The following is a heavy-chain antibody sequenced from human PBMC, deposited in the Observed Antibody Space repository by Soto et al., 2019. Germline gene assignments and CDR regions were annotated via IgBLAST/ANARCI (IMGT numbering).Heavy chain of an antibody. D-gene: IGHD3-16*02. Sequence: QVQLQESGPGLVKPSETLSLTCSVSGGSISDYQWNWIRQPPGKGLEWIGYSYYSGRTNYNPSLKSRVTISLDTSTKQFSLRLRAVTAADTAVYYCARMRGLGEISPYLDYWGQGTLVTVSS. CDR1: GGSISDYQ. J-gene: IGHJ4*02. CDR3: ARMRGLGEISPYLDY. V-gene: IGHV4-59*01. CDR2: SYYSGRT.